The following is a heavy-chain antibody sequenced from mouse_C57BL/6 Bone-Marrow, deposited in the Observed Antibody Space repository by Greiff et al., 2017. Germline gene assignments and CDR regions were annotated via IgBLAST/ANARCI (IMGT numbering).Heavy chain of an antibody. CDR1: GYTFTSYW. CDR3: AREGFYYFDY. CDR2: LDPSDSYT. D-gene: IGHD3-3*01. Sequence: QVQLQQPGAELVMPGASVKLSCKASGYTFTSYWMHWVKQRPGQGLEWIGELDPSDSYTNSNQKFKGKSTLTVDKSSSTAYMQRSSLTSEDSAVYYCAREGFYYFDYWGQGTTLTVSS. V-gene: IGHV1-69*01. J-gene: IGHJ2*01.